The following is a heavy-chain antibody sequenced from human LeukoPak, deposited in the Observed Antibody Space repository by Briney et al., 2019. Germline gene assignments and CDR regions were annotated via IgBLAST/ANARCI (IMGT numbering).Heavy chain of an antibody. CDR3: ARDSPFYSSSYFTFDY. V-gene: IGHV4-34*01. J-gene: IGHJ4*02. CDR2: INHSGST. Sequence: PSETLSLTCAVYGGSFSGYYWSWIRQPPGKGLEWIGEINHSGSTNYNPSLKSRVTISVDTSKDQFSLKLSSVTAADTAVYYCARDSPFYSSSYFTFDYWGQGTLVTVSS. CDR1: GGSFSGYY. D-gene: IGHD6-6*01.